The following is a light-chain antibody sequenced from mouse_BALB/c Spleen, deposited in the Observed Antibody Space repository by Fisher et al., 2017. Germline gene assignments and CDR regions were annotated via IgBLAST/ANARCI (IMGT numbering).Light chain of an antibody. J-gene: IGKJ1*01. CDR1: SSVSY. CDR2: STS. CDR3: QQRSSYPWT. V-gene: IGKV4-57*01. Sequence: IVLTQSPAIMSASLGEEITLTCSASSSVSYMHWYQQKSGTSPKLLIYSTSNLASGVPARFSGSGSGTSYSLTISRMEAEDAATYYCQQRSSYPWTFGGGTKL.